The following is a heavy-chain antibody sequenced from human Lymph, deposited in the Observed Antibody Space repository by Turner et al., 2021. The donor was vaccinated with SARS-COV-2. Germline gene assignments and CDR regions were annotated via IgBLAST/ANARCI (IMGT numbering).Heavy chain of an antibody. CDR1: GLTVSSNY. D-gene: IGHD3-10*01. CDR2: IYSGGST. Sequence: EVKLVESGGGLVQPGGFLRLSCAASGLTVSSNYMSWVRQAPGKGLEWVSVIYSGGSTFYADSVKGRFTISRDNSKNTLYLQMNSLRAEDTAVYYCARDFREGAFDIWGQGTMVTISS. V-gene: IGHV3-66*01. CDR3: ARDFREGAFDI. J-gene: IGHJ3*02.